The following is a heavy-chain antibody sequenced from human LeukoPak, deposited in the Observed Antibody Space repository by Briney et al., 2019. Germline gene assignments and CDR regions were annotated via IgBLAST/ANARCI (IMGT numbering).Heavy chain of an antibody. CDR3: AKDRRSLSLAVTGTVIGY. J-gene: IGHJ4*02. Sequence: PGGSLRLSCAASGFTFSSYGMHWVRQAPGKGLEWVAVISYDGSNKYYADSVKGRFTISRDNSKNTLYLQMNSLRAEDTAVYYCAKDRRSLSLAVTGTVIGYWGQGTLVTVS. CDR1: GFTFSSYG. CDR2: ISYDGSNK. V-gene: IGHV3-30*18. D-gene: IGHD6-19*01.